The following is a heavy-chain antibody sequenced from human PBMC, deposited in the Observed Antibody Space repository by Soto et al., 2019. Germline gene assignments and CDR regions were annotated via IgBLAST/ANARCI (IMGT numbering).Heavy chain of an antibody. CDR1: GGSISSSSYY. CDR3: ARQPDSGSYFLDY. CDR2: IYYSGST. V-gene: IGHV4-39*01. Sequence: QLQLQESGPGLVKPSETLSLTCTVSGGSISSSSYYWGWIRQPPGKGLEWIGSIYYSGSTYYNPSLKSRVTISVDTSKNQFSRKLSSVTAADTAVYYCARQPDSGSYFLDYWGQGTLVTVSS. J-gene: IGHJ4*02. D-gene: IGHD1-26*01.